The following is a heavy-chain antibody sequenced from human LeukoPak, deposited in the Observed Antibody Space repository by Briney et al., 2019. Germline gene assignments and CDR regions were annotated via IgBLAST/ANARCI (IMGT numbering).Heavy chain of an antibody. Sequence: MPSETLSLTCAVYGGSFSGYYWSWIRQPPGKGLEWIGEINHSGSTNYNPSLKSRVTISVDTSKNQFSLKLSSVTAADTAVYYCARRGGWSGYYSSLLYYFDYWGQGTLVTVSS. CDR1: GGSFSGYY. CDR2: INHSGST. V-gene: IGHV4-34*01. D-gene: IGHD3-3*01. CDR3: ARRGGWSGYYSSLLYYFDY. J-gene: IGHJ4*02.